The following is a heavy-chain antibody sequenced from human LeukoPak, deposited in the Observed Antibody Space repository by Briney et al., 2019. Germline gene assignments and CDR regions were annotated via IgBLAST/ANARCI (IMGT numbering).Heavy chain of an antibody. CDR3: ATGSMTTRYYYYFYMDV. CDR2: IYYSGDT. Sequence: SETLSLTCTVSGVSINSTRYYWGWIRQPPGKGLEWIGSIYYSGDTHYNPSLRSRVTISVETSKNQFSLKMNSMTAADTSVYYCATGSMTTRYYYYFYMDVWGKGTTVTVSS. CDR1: GVSINSTRYY. J-gene: IGHJ6*03. D-gene: IGHD4-11*01. V-gene: IGHV4-39*01.